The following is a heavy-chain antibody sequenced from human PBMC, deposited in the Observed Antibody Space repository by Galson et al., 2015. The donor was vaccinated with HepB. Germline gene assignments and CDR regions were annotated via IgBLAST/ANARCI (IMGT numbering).Heavy chain of an antibody. V-gene: IGHV3-33*01. CDR1: GFTFSSYG. Sequence: SLRLSCAAPGFTFSSYGMHWVRQAPGKGLEWVAVIWYDGSNKYYADSVKGRFTISRDNSKNTLYLQMNSLRAEDTAVYYCARGEGAVAGTAQNYYYYGMDVWGQGTTVTVSS. D-gene: IGHD6-19*01. J-gene: IGHJ6*02. CDR2: IWYDGSNK. CDR3: ARGEGAVAGTAQNYYYYGMDV.